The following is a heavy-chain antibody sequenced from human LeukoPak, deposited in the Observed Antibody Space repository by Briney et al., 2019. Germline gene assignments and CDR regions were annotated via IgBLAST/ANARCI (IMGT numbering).Heavy chain of an antibody. Sequence: SETLSLTCIVSGGSISSYYWSWIRQPPGKGLEWIGYIFYPGSTNYNPSLKSRATISLDTSKNQLSLRLRSVTAADTAVYYCTRSLFRYSSKWYYFDYWGQGTVVTVSS. CDR2: IFYPGST. J-gene: IGHJ4*02. CDR3: TRSLFRYSSKWYYFDY. D-gene: IGHD6-13*01. V-gene: IGHV4-59*01. CDR1: GGSISSYY.